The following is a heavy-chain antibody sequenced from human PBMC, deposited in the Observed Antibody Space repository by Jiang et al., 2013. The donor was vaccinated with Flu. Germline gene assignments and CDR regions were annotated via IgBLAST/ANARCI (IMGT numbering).Heavy chain of an antibody. J-gene: IGHJ6*02. CDR2: ISYDGSNK. V-gene: IGHV3-30-3*01. CDR3: ARYGSLGGVYCSPTSCYGNGYGMDV. Sequence: VQLLESGGGVVQPGRSLRLSCAASGFTFSNYVMHWVRQAPGKGLEWVAVISYDGSNKYYADSVKGRFTISRDNSKNTLYLQMNSLRAEDTAVYYCARYGSLGGVYCSPTSCYGNGYGMDVWGQGTTVTVSS. CDR1: GFTFSNYV. D-gene: IGHD2-2*01.